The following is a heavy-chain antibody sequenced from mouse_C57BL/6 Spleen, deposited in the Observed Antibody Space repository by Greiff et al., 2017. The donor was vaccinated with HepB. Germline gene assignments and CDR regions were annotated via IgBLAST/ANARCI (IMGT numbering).Heavy chain of an antibody. D-gene: IGHD2-3*01. J-gene: IGHJ2*01. CDR3: ASWGGDGYLFDY. CDR2: IDPSDSET. V-gene: IGHV1-52*01. Sequence: QVHVKQSGAELVRPGSSVKLSCKASGYTFTSYWMHWVKQRPIQGLEWIGNIDPSDSETHYNQKFKDKATLTVDKSSSTAYMQLSSLTSEDSAVYYCASWGGDGYLFDYWGQGTTLTVSS. CDR1: GYTFTSYW.